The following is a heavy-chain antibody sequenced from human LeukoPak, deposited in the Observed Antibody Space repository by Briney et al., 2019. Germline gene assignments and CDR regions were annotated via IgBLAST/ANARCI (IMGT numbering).Heavy chain of an antibody. CDR2: IIPIFGPA. Sequence: SVKLSCKSSGGTFSSYANSWVRHAPGQGLEWMGGIIPIFGPANYAQKFQGRVTITTDESTSKAYMGLSSLRSEETAVYYCARVASGDYFDYWGQGTLVAVSS. D-gene: IGHD6-25*01. V-gene: IGHV1-69*05. CDR1: GGTFSSYA. CDR3: ARVASGDYFDY. J-gene: IGHJ4*02.